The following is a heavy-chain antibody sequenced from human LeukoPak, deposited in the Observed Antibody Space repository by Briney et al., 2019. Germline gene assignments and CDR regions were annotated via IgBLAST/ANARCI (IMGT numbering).Heavy chain of an antibody. Sequence: SETLSLTCTVSGGSISSSSYYWGWIRQPPGKGLEWIGSIYYSGSTYYNPSLKSRVTISVDTSKNQFSLKLSSVTAADTAVYYCARHDFYGSGSLHWDQGTLVTVSS. CDR1: GGSISSSSYY. CDR3: ARHDFYGSGSLH. V-gene: IGHV4-39*01. CDR2: IYYSGST. D-gene: IGHD3-10*01. J-gene: IGHJ4*02.